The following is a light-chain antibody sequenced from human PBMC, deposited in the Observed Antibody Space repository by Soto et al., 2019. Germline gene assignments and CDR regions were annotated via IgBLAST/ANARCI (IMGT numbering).Light chain of an antibody. CDR1: SGTVVTNY. CDR2: EDN. Sequence: NFMLAQPHSVSESPGKTVTISCTGSSGTVVTNYVQWYQQRPGSAPTPVIYEDNKRPSGVPDRFSGSIDRSSNSAPLTISGRKTEDEADYYCQSSDSRNHVVFGGGTKLTVL. CDR3: QSSDSRNHVV. J-gene: IGLJ2*01. V-gene: IGLV6-57*02.